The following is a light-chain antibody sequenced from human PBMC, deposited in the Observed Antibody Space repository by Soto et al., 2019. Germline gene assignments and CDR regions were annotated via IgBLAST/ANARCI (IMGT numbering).Light chain of an antibody. Sequence: IVLTQSPAILALSPGDRATLSCRASQSVSSSYLAWYQHKPGQAPRLLIHGASSRVTGIPDRFSGSGSGTDFTLTITRLEPEDFAVYYCQQYQSLTFGGGTTGDIK. J-gene: IGKJ4*01. V-gene: IGKV3-20*01. CDR2: GAS. CDR1: QSVSSSY. CDR3: QQYQSLT.